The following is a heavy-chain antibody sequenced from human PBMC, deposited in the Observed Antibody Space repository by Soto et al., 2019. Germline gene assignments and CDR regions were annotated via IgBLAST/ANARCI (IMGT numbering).Heavy chain of an antibody. D-gene: IGHD5-18*01. J-gene: IGHJ4*02. CDR3: ARVTDTAMVEFDY. CDR2: INHSGST. CDR1: GGSFSGYY. Sequence: PSETLSLTCAVYGGSFSGYYWSWIRQPPGKGLEWIGEINHSGSTNYNPSLKSRVTISVDTSKNQFSLKLSSVTAADTAVYYCARVTDTAMVEFDYWGQGTLVTVSS. V-gene: IGHV4-34*01.